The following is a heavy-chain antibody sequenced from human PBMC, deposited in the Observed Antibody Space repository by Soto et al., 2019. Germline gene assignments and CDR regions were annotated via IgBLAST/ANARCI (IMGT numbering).Heavy chain of an antibody. CDR3: ARRGSGSYYDY. V-gene: IGHV3-23*01. CDR2: ISGSGGRT. CDR1: GFTFSSYA. J-gene: IGHJ4*02. Sequence: EVQLLESGGGLVQPGGSLRLSCAASGFTFSSYAMRWVRQAPVKGLDWVSAISGSGGRTYYADSVKGRFTISRDNSKSTLYRQMNSLRAEDTAVYYCARRGSGSYYDYWGQGTLVTVSS. D-gene: IGHD1-26*01.